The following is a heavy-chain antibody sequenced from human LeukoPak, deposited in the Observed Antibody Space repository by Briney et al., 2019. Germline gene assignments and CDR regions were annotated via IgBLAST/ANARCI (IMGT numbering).Heavy chain of an antibody. CDR1: GDSITSGRYY. CDR3: ASLDSSGWYYFDY. CDR2: IYYSGST. D-gene: IGHD6-19*01. V-gene: IGHV4-61*01. Sequence: SQTLSLTCTVSGDSITSGRYYWSWIRQPPGKGLEWIGYIYYSGSTNYNPSLKSRITISVDTSKNQFSLKLSSVTAADTAVYYCASLDSSGWYYFDYWGQGTLVTVSS. J-gene: IGHJ4*02.